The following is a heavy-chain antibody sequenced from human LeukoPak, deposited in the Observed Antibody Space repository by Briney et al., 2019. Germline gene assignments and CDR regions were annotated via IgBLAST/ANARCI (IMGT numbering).Heavy chain of an antibody. CDR2: INHSGST. CDR1: GGSFSGYY. J-gene: IGHJ4*02. Sequence: SETLSLTCAVYGGSFSGYYWSWNRQPPGKGLEWIGEINHSGSTNYNPSLKSRVTISVDTSKNQFSLKLSSVTAADTAVYYCASAGAQWLARSFDYWGQGTLVTVSS. CDR3: ASAGAQWLARSFDY. D-gene: IGHD6-19*01. V-gene: IGHV4-34*01.